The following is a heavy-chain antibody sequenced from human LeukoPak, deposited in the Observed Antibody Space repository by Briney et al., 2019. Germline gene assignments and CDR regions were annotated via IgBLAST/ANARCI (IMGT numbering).Heavy chain of an antibody. Sequence: PSGTLSLICGDSGGSISSTNWWTWVRQPPGKGLEWIGEVHLDGRTNYNPSLESRLTMSVDLSENHISLKLTSVTAADTAVYYCAREGGFYRPLDYSGQGTLVTVSS. CDR3: AREGGFYRPLDY. J-gene: IGHJ4*02. CDR2: VHLDGRT. CDR1: GGSISSTNW. V-gene: IGHV4-4*02. D-gene: IGHD3-3*01.